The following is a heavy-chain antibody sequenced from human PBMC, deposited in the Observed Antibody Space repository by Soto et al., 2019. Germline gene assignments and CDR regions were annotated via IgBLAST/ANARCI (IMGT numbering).Heavy chain of an antibody. J-gene: IGHJ5*02. V-gene: IGHV4-31*03. D-gene: IGHD4-4*01. CDR3: AVTTLYNWFDP. CDR1: GGSISSGGYY. CDR2: IYYSGST. Sequence: SLTCTFSGGSISSGGYYWSWIRQHPGKGLEWIGYIYYSGSTYYNPSLKSRVTISVDTSKNQFSLKLSSVTAADTAVYYCAVTTLYNWFDPWGQGTLVTVSS.